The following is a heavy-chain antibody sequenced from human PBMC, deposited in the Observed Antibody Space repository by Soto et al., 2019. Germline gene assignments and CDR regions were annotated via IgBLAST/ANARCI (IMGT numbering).Heavy chain of an antibody. V-gene: IGHV3-15*07. CDR1: GFTFKSAW. CDR2: IKSKSDGGTT. J-gene: IGHJ6*02. Sequence: EVQVVESGGGLVRPGGSLRLSCAASGFTFKSAWMNWVGQAPGKGLEWVGRIKSKSDGGTTDYAAPVKGRFAISGDDSKNTVYLQMNNLKTEDTAVYYCTTFNYYYYYAMDVWGQGTTVTVSS. CDR3: TTFNYYYYYAMDV.